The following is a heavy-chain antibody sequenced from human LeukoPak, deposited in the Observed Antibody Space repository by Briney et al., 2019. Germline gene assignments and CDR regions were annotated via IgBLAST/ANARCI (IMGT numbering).Heavy chain of an antibody. D-gene: IGHD1-26*01. Sequence: GGSLRLSCAASGFPFRSYAMSWVRQAPGKGLEWVSGISRSGGSTYYADSVKGRFTISRDNSEDTLYLKMNSLRAEDTAVYYCAKVLSGSQDYWGQGTLVTVFS. CDR2: ISRSGGST. CDR3: AKVLSGSQDY. CDR1: GFPFRSYA. J-gene: IGHJ4*02. V-gene: IGHV3-23*01.